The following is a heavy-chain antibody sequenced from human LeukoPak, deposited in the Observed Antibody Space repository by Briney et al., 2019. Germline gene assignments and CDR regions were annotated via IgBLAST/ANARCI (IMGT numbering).Heavy chain of an antibody. V-gene: IGHV3-11*05. CDR2: IATGSHFT. D-gene: IGHD6-25*01. CDR1: GFIFSSYA. J-gene: IGHJ6*02. Sequence: GGSLRLSCAASGFIFSSYAMSWVRQAPGKGLEWLSYIATGSHFTKFADSVRGRFTISRDDARNSLYLQLNNLRADDTAVYYCARDLAADKRALDVWGQGTTVIVSS. CDR3: ARDLAADKRALDV.